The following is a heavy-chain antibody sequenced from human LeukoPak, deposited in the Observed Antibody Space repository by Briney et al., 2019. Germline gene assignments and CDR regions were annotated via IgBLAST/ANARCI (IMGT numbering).Heavy chain of an antibody. CDR2: ISWNSGSI. D-gene: IGHD5-18*01. J-gene: IGHJ4*02. CDR1: GFTFDDYA. Sequence: GRSLRLSCAASGFTFDDYAMHWVRQAPGKGLEWVSGISWNSGSIGYADSVKGRFTISRDNAKNSLYLQMNSLRAEDTALYYCAKAQGYSYGEEFDYWGQGTLVTVSS. CDR3: AKAQGYSYGEEFDY. V-gene: IGHV3-9*01.